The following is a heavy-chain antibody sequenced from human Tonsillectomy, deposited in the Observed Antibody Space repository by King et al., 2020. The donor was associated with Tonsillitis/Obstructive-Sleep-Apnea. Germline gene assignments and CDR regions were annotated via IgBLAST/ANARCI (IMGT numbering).Heavy chain of an antibody. CDR2: ISAYNGDT. CDR3: ARCSRSHFLDSCWYYTLEY. D-gene: IGHD3-10*02. CDR1: GYTFTTYG. Sequence: VQLVESGAEVKKPGASVKVSCKASGYTFTTYGISWVRQAPGQGLEWMGWISAYNGDTNYAQKLQDRVTMTTDTSTSTAYMEVRSLRSDDTAVYYCARCSRSHFLDSCWYYTLEYWGQGTLVTGSS. J-gene: IGHJ4*03. V-gene: IGHV1-18*01.